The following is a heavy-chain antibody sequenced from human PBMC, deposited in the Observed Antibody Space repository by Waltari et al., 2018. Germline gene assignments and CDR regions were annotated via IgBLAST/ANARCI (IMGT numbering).Heavy chain of an antibody. Sequence: EVQLLESGGGLVQPGGSLRLSCAASGFTFSSYWMSWVRQAPGKGLEWVANIKQDGSEKYYVDSGKGRFTISRDNAKNSLYLQMNSLRAEDTAVYYCARDTNYDFWSGYLGYYYYGMDVWGQGTTVIVSS. V-gene: IGHV3-7*04. J-gene: IGHJ6*02. CDR1: GFTFSSYW. D-gene: IGHD3-3*01. CDR2: IKQDGSEK. CDR3: ARDTNYDFWSGYLGYYYYGMDV.